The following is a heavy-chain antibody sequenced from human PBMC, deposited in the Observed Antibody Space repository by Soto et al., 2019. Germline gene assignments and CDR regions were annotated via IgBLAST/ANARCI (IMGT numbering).Heavy chain of an antibody. D-gene: IGHD6-13*01. CDR2: INAGNGNT. V-gene: IGHV1-3*01. Sequence: ASGKVSCKASGCTFTSYAMHWVRQAPGQRLEWMGWINAGNGNTKYSQKFQGRVTITRDTSASTAYMELSRLRSDDTAVYYCARTIHYSSISGRLDAFDIWGQGTMVTVSS. CDR1: GCTFTSYA. CDR3: ARTIHYSSISGRLDAFDI. J-gene: IGHJ3*02.